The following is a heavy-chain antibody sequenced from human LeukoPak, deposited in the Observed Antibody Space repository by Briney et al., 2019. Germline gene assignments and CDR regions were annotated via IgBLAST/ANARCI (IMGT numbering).Heavy chain of an antibody. J-gene: IGHJ4*02. V-gene: IGHV1-2*02. CDR3: ARSYGSGSSYFDY. CDR1: GYTFTGYY. Sequence: ASVKVSCKASGYTFTGYYMHWVRQAPGQGLEWKGWINPNSGGTNYAQKFQGRVTMTRDTSISAAYMELSRLRSDDTAVYYCARSYGSGSSYFDYWGQGTLVTVSS. CDR2: INPNSGGT. D-gene: IGHD3-10*01.